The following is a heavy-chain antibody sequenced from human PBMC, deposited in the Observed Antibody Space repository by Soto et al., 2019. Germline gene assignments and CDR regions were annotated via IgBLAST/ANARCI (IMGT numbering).Heavy chain of an antibody. CDR2: ISYDGSNK. CDR1: GFTFSSYA. D-gene: IGHD6-13*01. V-gene: IGHV3-30-3*01. CDR3: AGRWYGGGDY. J-gene: IGHJ4*02. Sequence: QVQLVESGGGVVQPGRSLRLSCAASGFTFSSYAVHWVRQAPGKGLEWVAVISYDGSNKYYADSVKGRFTISRDNSKNSLYLQMNSLSAEDTAVYYCAGRWYGGGDYWGQGTLVTVSS.